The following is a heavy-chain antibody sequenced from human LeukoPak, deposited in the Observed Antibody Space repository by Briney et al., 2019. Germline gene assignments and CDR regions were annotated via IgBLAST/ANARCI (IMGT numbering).Heavy chain of an antibody. CDR2: INHSGST. CDR1: GGSFSDSY. V-gene: IGHV4-34*01. D-gene: IGHD3-10*01. Sequence: SETLSLTCAVFGGSFSDSYWSWIRQPPGKGLEWIGEINHSGSTNYNPSLKSRVTISVDTSKNQFSLKLSSVTAADTAVYYCAREVRYYNVGHYYGMDVWGQGTTVTVSS. CDR3: AREVRYYNVGHYYGMDV. J-gene: IGHJ6*02.